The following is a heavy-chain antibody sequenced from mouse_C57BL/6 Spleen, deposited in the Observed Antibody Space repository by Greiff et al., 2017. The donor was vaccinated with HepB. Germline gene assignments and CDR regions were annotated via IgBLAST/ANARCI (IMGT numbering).Heavy chain of an antibody. CDR1: GYTFTDYY. CDR2: INPYNGGT. Sequence: EVQLQESGPVLVKPGASVKMSCKASGYTFTDYYMNWVKQSHGKSLEWIGVINPYNGGTSYNQKFKGKATLTVDKSSSTAYMELNSLTSEDSAVYYCARDGSRGYFDVWGTGTTVTVSS. CDR3: ARDGSRGYFDV. J-gene: IGHJ1*03. V-gene: IGHV1-19*01. D-gene: IGHD1-1*01.